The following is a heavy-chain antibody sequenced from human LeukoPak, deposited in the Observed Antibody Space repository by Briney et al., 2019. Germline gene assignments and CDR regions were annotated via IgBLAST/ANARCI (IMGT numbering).Heavy chain of an antibody. J-gene: IGHJ4*02. V-gene: IGHV1-69*04. Sequence: SSVKVSCKASGGTFSSYTISWVRQAPGQGLEGMGRIIPILGIANYAQKFQGRVTITADKSTSTAYMELSSLRSEDTAVYYCARDVGATPQAGYWGQGTLVTVSS. CDR2: IIPILGIA. CDR1: GGTFSSYT. D-gene: IGHD1-26*01. CDR3: ARDVGATPQAGY.